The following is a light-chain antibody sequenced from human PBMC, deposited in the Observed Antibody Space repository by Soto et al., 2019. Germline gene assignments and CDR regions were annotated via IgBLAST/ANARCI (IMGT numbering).Light chain of an antibody. CDR1: ETANSN. CDR3: PQFQRWTLT. V-gene: IGKV3-15*01. CDR2: AAS. J-gene: IGKJ4*01. Sequence: IARTQAPANVSVSPGERATLSCRASETANSNLVWYQQKPGQAPTLLIYAASTRATGIPARFSGSGSGTEFTLTISCLQSEDFAVYYCPQFQRWTLTFGRGTNVESK.